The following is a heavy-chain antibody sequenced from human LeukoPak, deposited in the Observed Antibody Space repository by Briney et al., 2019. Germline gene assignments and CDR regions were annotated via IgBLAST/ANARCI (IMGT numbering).Heavy chain of an antibody. Sequence: GGSLRLSCAASGFTFSSYAMHCVRQAPGKGLEWVAVISYDGSNKYYADSVKGRFVISRDNAKNSLYLQVNSLRAEDTAVYYCAREGYDYDRSGYYYYIDYWGQGTLVTVSS. CDR3: AREGYDYDRSGYYYYIDY. CDR2: ISYDGSNK. J-gene: IGHJ4*02. CDR1: GFTFSSYA. V-gene: IGHV3-30*09. D-gene: IGHD3-22*01.